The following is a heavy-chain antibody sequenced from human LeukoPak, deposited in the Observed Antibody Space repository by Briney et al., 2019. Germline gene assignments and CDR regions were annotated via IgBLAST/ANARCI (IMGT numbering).Heavy chain of an antibody. CDR2: IYYSGST. D-gene: IGHD6-19*01. CDR3: AGGDVAVAGTFGFWFDP. Sequence: SETLSLTCTVYGGSISSSSYYWGWIRQPPGKGLEWIGSIYYSGSTYYNPSLKSRVTISVDTSKNQFSLKLSSVTAADTAVYYCAGGDVAVAGTFGFWFDPWGQGTPVTVSS. CDR1: GGSISSSSYY. V-gene: IGHV4-39*01. J-gene: IGHJ5*02.